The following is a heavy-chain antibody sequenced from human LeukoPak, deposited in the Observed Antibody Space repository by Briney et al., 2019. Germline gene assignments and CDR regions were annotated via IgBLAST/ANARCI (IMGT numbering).Heavy chain of an antibody. V-gene: IGHV4-59*12. CDR3: AREQRTLEGYCSSTSCYAGNWFDP. CDR2: IYYSGST. D-gene: IGHD2-2*01. Sequence: PSETLSLTCTVSGGSISSYYWSWIRQPPGKGLEWIGYIYYSGSTNYNPSLKSRVTISVDTSKNQFSLKLSSVTAADTALYYCAREQRTLEGYCSSTSCYAGNWFDPWGQGTLVTVSS. CDR1: GGSISSYY. J-gene: IGHJ5*02.